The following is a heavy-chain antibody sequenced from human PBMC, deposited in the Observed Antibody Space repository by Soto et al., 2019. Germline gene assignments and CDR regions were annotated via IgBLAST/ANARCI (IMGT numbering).Heavy chain of an antibody. CDR3: ARGSGYYYGMDV. Sequence: SETLSLTCTVSGGSISSGDYYWSWIRQPPGKGLEWIGYIYYSGSTYYNPSLKSRVTISVDTSKNQYSLKLSSVTAADTAVYYCARGSGYYYGMDVWGQGTTVTVSS. D-gene: IGHD3-10*01. CDR1: GGSISSGDYY. J-gene: IGHJ6*02. V-gene: IGHV4-30-4*01. CDR2: IYYSGST.